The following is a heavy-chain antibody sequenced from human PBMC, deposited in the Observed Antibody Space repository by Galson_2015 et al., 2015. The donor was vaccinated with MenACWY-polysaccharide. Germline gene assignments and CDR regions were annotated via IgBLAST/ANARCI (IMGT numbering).Heavy chain of an antibody. Sequence: SLRLSCAASGFSFNGYAMGWVRQAPGKGLEWVSSIGGSGLTTFYAESVKGRFTISRDNAQNVLSLQMNSLRADDTARYFCAKVTEMASSRRPFDVWGQGTMATVSS. CDR1: GFSFNGYA. J-gene: IGHJ3*01. D-gene: IGHD5-24*01. CDR2: IGGSGLTT. CDR3: AKVTEMASSRRPFDV. V-gene: IGHV3-23*01.